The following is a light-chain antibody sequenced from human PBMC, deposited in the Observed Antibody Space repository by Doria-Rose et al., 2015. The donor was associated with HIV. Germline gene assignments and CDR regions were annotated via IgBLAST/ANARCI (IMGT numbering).Light chain of an antibody. V-gene: IGLV2-8*01. J-gene: IGLJ1*01. CDR3: SSYAGSNHYV. CDR2: EVN. Sequence: CTGTSSDVGGYNYVSWYQQHPGKAPKLMIYEVNKRPSGVPDRFSGSKSGNTASLTVSGLQAEDEADYYCSSYAGSNHYVFGTGTKVTVL. CDR1: SSDVGGYNY.